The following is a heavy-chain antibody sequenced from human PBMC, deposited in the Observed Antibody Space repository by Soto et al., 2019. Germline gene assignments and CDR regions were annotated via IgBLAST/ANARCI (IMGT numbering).Heavy chain of an antibody. Sequence: SVKVACKASGGTFSGYAISWVRQAPRQGRAWMGGIIPIFGTANYAQKFQGRVTITADESTSTAYMELSSLRSEDTAVYYCARAYVDILATIRYYGMDVSG. V-gene: IGHV1-69*13. CDR1: GGTFSGYA. D-gene: IGHD5-12*01. J-gene: IGHJ6*02. CDR2: IIPIFGTA. CDR3: ARAYVDILATIRYYGMDV.